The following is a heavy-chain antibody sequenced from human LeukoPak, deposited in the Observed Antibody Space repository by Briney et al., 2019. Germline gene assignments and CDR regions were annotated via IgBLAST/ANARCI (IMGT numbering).Heavy chain of an antibody. Sequence: GGSLRLSCAASGFTFSSYAMNWVRQAPGKGVDWVSTVSANGVSTFYADSVKGRFTISRDNSKNTLYLQMNSLRAEDTAVYYCAKDPSSSWYKRVYYFDYWGQGTLVTVSS. CDR2: VSANGVST. CDR3: AKDPSSSWYKRVYYFDY. D-gene: IGHD6-13*01. V-gene: IGHV3-23*01. CDR1: GFTFSSYA. J-gene: IGHJ4*02.